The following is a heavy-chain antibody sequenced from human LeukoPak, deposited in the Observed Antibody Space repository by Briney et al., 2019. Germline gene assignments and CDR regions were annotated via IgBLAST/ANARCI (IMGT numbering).Heavy chain of an antibody. V-gene: IGHV1-2*02. CDR3: ARGTVTFSYWYFDL. CDR2: INPNSGGT. D-gene: IGHD4-17*01. J-gene: IGHJ2*01. CDR1: GYTFTGYY. Sequence: ASVKVSCKASGYTFTGYYIHWVRQAPGQGLEWMGWINPNSGGTNYAQKFQGRVTMTRDTSISTAYMELSRLRSDDTAVYYCARGTVTFSYWYFDLWGRGTLVTVSS.